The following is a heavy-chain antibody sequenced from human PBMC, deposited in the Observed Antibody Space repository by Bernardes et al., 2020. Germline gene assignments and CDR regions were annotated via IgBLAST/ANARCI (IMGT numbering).Heavy chain of an antibody. J-gene: IGHJ4*02. CDR3: ARGPLWFGEPHLDY. V-gene: IGHV4-59*01. CDR1: GGSISSYY. CDR2: IYYSGST. Sequence: SETLSLTCTVSGGSISSYYWSWIRQPPGKGLEWIGYIYYSGSTNYNPSLKSRVTISVDTSKNQFSLKLSSVTAADTAVYYCARGPLWFGEPHLDYWGQGTLVTVSS. D-gene: IGHD3-10*01.